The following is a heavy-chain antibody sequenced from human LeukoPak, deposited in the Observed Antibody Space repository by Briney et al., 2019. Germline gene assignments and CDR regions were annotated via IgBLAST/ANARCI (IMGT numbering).Heavy chain of an antibody. V-gene: IGHV4-30-2*01. CDR2: IYHSGST. Sequence: SQTLSLTCTVSGGSISSGGYYWSWIRQPPGKGLEWIGYIYHSGSTYYNPSLKSRVTISVDRSKNQFSLKLSSVTAADTAVYYCARVLRDGYNWDYWGQGTLVTVSS. J-gene: IGHJ4*02. D-gene: IGHD5-24*01. CDR3: ARVLRDGYNWDY. CDR1: GGSISSGGYY.